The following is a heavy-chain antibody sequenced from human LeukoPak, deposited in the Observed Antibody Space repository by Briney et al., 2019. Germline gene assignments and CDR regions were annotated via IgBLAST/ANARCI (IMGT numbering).Heavy chain of an antibody. Sequence: GESLKISCKGSGYSFTNYWIGWVRQMPDKGLEWMGIIYPDDSDTRYSPSFQGQVTISADKSISTAYLQWSSLKASDTAMYYCARRGYSYGIPSFDYWGQGTLVTVSS. D-gene: IGHD5-18*01. V-gene: IGHV5-51*01. CDR1: GYSFTNYW. CDR2: IYPDDSDT. CDR3: ARRGYSYGIPSFDY. J-gene: IGHJ4*02.